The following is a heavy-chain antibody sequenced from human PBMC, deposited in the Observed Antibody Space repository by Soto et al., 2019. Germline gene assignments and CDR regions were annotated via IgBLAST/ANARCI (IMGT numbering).Heavy chain of an antibody. V-gene: IGHV3-30-3*01. Sequence: QVQLVESGGGVVQPGRSLRLSCAASGFTFSSYAMHWVRQAPGKGLVWVAVISYDGSNKYYADSVKGRFTISRDNSKNTLYLQMNSLRAEDTAVYYCARSPLLRKAYGTFDYWGQGTLVTVSS. J-gene: IGHJ4*02. CDR1: GFTFSSYA. D-gene: IGHD2-21*01. CDR2: ISYDGSNK. CDR3: ARSPLLRKAYGTFDY.